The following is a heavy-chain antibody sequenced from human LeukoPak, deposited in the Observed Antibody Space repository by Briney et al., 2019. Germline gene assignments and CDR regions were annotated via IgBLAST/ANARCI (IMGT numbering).Heavy chain of an antibody. Sequence: ESGPTLVNPTQTLTLTCTFSGFSLSPGGTGVGWIRQPPGKAPEWLALTYGNEDRRYRSSLKSRLTIAKDTSKNQVLLTMTNMDPLDTATYYCAHLYYYDSSGYYLFNYFDFWGQGTLVTVSS. D-gene: IGHD3-22*01. CDR3: AHLYYYDSSGYYLFNYFDF. V-gene: IGHV2-5*01. J-gene: IGHJ4*02. CDR1: GFSLSPGGTG. CDR2: TYGNEDR.